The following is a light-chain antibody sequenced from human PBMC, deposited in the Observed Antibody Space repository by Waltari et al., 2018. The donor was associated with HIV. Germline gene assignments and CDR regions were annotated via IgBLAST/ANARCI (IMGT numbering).Light chain of an antibody. CDR1: DSDIGSDDY. CDR3: CSYAGSYNWV. Sequence: QSALTQPRSVSGSPGQSVTISCTGTDSDIGSDDYVYWYLFHPGKAPKLIIYDVSTRASGVPDRFSGSKSGTAASLTISGLQPDDEADYFCCSYAGSYNWVFGGGTKLTVL. CDR2: DVS. J-gene: IGLJ3*02. V-gene: IGLV2-11*01.